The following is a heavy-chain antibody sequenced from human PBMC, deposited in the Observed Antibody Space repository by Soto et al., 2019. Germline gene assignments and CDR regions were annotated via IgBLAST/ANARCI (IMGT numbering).Heavy chain of an antibody. Sequence: QVQLVQSGAEVKKPGASVKVSCKASGYTFTSYDINWVRQATGQGLERMGWMNPNSGNTGYAQKFQGRVTMTRNTSISTAYMELSSLRSEDTAVYYCARGGRYCSGGSCYGRGFDYWGQGTLVTVSS. J-gene: IGHJ4*02. V-gene: IGHV1-8*01. CDR2: MNPNSGNT. CDR1: GYTFTSYD. D-gene: IGHD2-15*01. CDR3: ARGGRYCSGGSCYGRGFDY.